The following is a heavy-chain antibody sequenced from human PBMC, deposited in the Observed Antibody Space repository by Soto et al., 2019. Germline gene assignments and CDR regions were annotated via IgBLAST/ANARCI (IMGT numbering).Heavy chain of an antibody. CDR2: IYPSGGST. J-gene: IGHJ6*02. D-gene: IGHD5-12*01. V-gene: IGHV1-46*01. CDR3: ARAVLIYVYQIYYSSGMYV. Sequence: ASVKVSCKASGYTFTSYYMHWVRQAPGKGMEWMGIIYPSGGSTSYAQKFQGRVTMTRDTSTSTVYMELSSLRSEDTAVYYCARAVLIYVYQIYYSSGMYVWGQGTTVTVSS. CDR1: GYTFTSYY.